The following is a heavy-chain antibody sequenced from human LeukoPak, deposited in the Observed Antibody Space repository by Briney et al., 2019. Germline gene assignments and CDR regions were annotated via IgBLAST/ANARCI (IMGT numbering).Heavy chain of an antibody. V-gene: IGHV3-74*01. J-gene: IGHJ6*02. D-gene: IGHD2-15*01. CDR3: ARDTTQVVVVADTGYYYYGMDV. CDR1: GFTFSNYW. CDR2: INTDGSIT. Sequence: GGSLRLSCAASGFTFSNYWMHWVRQAPGKGLVWVSRINTDGSITSYADSVKGRFTISRDNAKNTLYLQMNSLRAEDTAVYYCARDTTQVVVVADTGYYYYGMDVWGQGTTVTVSS.